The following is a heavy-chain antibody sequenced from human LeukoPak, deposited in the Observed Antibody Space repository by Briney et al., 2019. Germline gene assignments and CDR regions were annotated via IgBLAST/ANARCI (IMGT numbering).Heavy chain of an antibody. Sequence: PSETLSLTCTVSGGSTSSYYWSWIRQAPGKGLEWIGYIYYSGTTNYNPSLKSRVTISVDTSKNQFSLKLSSVTAADTAVYYCARGVYIAAARYGYWGQGTLVSVSS. J-gene: IGHJ4*02. V-gene: IGHV4-59*01. CDR2: IYYSGTT. CDR3: ARGVYIAAARYGY. D-gene: IGHD6-13*01. CDR1: GGSTSSYY.